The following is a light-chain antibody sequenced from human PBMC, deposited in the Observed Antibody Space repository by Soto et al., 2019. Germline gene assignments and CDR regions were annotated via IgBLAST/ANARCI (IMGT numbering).Light chain of an antibody. Sequence: EIVLTQSPGTLSLSPGERATLSCRASQSVSSSYLAWYQQKPGQAPRLLIYGASSRATGIPDRFSGSGSGTDFTLTISRLAPEDLAVYYCQQYGSSPLTFRGGTKVEIK. CDR3: QQYGSSPLT. V-gene: IGKV3-20*01. CDR2: GAS. CDR1: QSVSSSY. J-gene: IGKJ4*01.